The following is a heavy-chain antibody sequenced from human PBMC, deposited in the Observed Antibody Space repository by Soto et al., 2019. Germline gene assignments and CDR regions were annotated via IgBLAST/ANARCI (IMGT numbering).Heavy chain of an antibody. CDR3: RAYDSSGYYPFDY. CDR1: GFTFSSYG. J-gene: IGHJ4*02. V-gene: IGHV3-33*01. Sequence: GGSLRLSCAASGFTFSSYGMHWVRQAPGKGLEWVAVIWYDGSNKYYADSVKGRFTISRDNSKNTLYLQMNSLRAEDTAVYYCRAYDSSGYYPFDYWGQGTLVTVSS. CDR2: IWYDGSNK. D-gene: IGHD3-22*01.